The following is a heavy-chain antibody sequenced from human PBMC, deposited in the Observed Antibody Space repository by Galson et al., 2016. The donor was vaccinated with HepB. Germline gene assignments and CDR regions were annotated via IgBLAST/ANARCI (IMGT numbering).Heavy chain of an antibody. V-gene: IGHV1-18*01. J-gene: IGHJ3*02. Sequence: SVKVSCKASGYTFSTYGISWVRQAPGQGLEWMGWINAHNGDTNYAQSLRGRVTLTTDRSTSTAYMELRSLRPDDTAVYYCARDYVILGTTAGGEISSWDDTFDIWGQGTVVTVSS. D-gene: IGHD6-13*01. CDR1: GYTFSTYG. CDR3: ARDYVILGTTAGGEISSWDDTFDI. CDR2: INAHNGDT.